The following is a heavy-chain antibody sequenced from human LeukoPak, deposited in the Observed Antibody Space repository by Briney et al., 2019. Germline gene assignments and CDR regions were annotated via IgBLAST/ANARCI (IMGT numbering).Heavy chain of an antibody. J-gene: IGHJ4*02. CDR3: ARDHQRSGWPYYFDY. CDR2: TYYRSKWYN. V-gene: IGHV6-1*01. D-gene: IGHD6-19*01. CDR1: GDSVSSNSAA. Sequence: KASQTLSLTCAISGDSVSSNSAAWNWIRQSPSRGLEWLGRTYYRSKWYNDYAVSVKSRITINPDTSKNQFSLKLSSVTAADTAVYYCARDHQRSGWPYYFDYWGQGTLVTVSS.